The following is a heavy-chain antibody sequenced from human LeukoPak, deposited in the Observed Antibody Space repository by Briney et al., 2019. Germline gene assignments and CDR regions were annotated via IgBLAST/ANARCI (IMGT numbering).Heavy chain of an antibody. CDR2: IYYSGST. CDR3: ARDRDYYDILTGYYFDY. CDR1: GGSISSYY. D-gene: IGHD3-9*01. J-gene: IGHJ4*02. V-gene: IGHV4-59*01. Sequence: SETLSLTCTVSGGSISSYYWSWIRQPPGKGLEWIGYIYYSGSTNYNPSLKSRVTISVDTSKNQFSLKLSSVTAADTAVYYCARDRDYYDILTGYYFDYWGQGTLVTVSS.